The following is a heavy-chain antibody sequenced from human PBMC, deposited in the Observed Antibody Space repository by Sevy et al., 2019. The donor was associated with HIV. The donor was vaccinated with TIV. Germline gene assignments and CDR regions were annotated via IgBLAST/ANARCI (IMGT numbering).Heavy chain of an antibody. CDR2: IYSGGST. Sequence: GGCLRLSCAASGFTVSSNYMSWVRQAPGKGLEWVSVIYSGGSTYYADSVKGRFTISRDNSKNTLYLQMNSLRAEDTAVYYCARGYCSGGSCYGAFDIWGQGTMVTVSS. CDR1: GFTVSSNY. CDR3: ARGYCSGGSCYGAFDI. V-gene: IGHV3-53*01. J-gene: IGHJ3*02. D-gene: IGHD2-15*01.